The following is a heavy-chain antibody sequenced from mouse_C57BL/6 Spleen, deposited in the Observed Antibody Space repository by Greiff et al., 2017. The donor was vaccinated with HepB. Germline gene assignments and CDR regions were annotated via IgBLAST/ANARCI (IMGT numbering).Heavy chain of an antibody. CDR1: GFTFSDYG. D-gene: IGHD2-14*01. V-gene: IGHV5-17*01. CDR3: ARARYSEDYFDY. CDR2: ISSGSSTI. J-gene: IGHJ2*01. Sequence: EVQLVEPGGGLVKPGGSLKLSCAASGFTFSDYGMHWVRQAPEKGLEWVAYISSGSSTIYYADTVKGRFTISRDNAKNTLFLQMTSLRSEDTAMYYCARARYSEDYFDYWGQGTTLTVSS.